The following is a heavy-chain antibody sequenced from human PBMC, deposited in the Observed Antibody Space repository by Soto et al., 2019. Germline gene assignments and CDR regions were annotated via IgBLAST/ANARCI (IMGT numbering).Heavy chain of an antibody. CDR1: GYAFTSYG. Sequence: XSVKVSCKASGYAFTSYGIRLVRQAPGQGLEWMGWISAYNGNTNYAQKLQGRVTMTTDTSTSTAYMELRSLRSDDTAVYYCARVRGPIIYSYVDHWGQGTLVTVSS. J-gene: IGHJ4*02. CDR3: ARVRGPIIYSYVDH. D-gene: IGHD4-4*01. CDR2: ISAYNGNT. V-gene: IGHV1-18*01.